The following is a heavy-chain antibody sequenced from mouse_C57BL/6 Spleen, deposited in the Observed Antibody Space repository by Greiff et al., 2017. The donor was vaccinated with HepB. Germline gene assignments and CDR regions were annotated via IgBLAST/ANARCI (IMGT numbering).Heavy chain of an antibody. V-gene: IGHV5-6*02. D-gene: IGHD2-4*01. Sequence: EVMLVESGGDLVKPGGSLKLSCAASGFTFSSYGMSWVRQTPDKRLEWVATISSGGSYTYYPDSVKGRFTISRDNAKNTLYLQMSSLKSEDTAMYYCARWEYDYGGGYYYAMDYWGQGTSVTVSS. J-gene: IGHJ4*01. CDR2: ISSGGSYT. CDR3: ARWEYDYGGGYYYAMDY. CDR1: GFTFSSYG.